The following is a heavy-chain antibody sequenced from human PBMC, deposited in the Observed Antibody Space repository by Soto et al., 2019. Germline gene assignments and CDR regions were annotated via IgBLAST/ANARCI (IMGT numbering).Heavy chain of an antibody. CDR2: INPSGDHT. D-gene: IGHD3-10*01. J-gene: IGHJ6*02. Sequence: ASVKVSCKASGYTFTSYYIHWVRQAPGQGLEWMGIINPSGDHTSYEQKFQGRVTMSGGTSTTTVYMELSSLRSEDTAVYYCARGPLRGFGELLPYPYGLDVWGQ. V-gene: IGHV1-46*01. CDR1: GYTFTSYY. CDR3: ARGPLRGFGELLPYPYGLDV.